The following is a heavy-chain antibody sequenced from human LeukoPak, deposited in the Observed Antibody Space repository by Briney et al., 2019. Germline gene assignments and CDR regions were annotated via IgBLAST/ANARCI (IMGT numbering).Heavy chain of an antibody. CDR3: ARVFRTTAWYMDV. CDR2: IKQDGSEK. J-gene: IGHJ6*03. V-gene: IGHV3-7*01. CDR1: GFTFSSYW. Sequence: GGSLRLSCAASGFTFSSYWMSWVRQAPGKGLEWVANIKQDGSEKYYVDSVKGRFTISRDNAKNSLYLQMNSLRAEDTAVYYCARVFRTTAWYMDVWGKGTTVTVSS. D-gene: IGHD1-1*01.